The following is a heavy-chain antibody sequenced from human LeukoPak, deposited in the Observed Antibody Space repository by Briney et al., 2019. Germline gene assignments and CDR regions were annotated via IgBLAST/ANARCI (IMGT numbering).Heavy chain of an antibody. CDR2: INHSGRT. V-gene: IGHV4-34*01. D-gene: IGHD6-13*01. CDR1: GGSFNGYY. CDR3: ARGFGKGIAAAGYDY. Sequence: SETLSLTCAVYGGSFNGYYWSWIPQPPGKGLEWIGEINHSGRTNYNPSLKSRVTISVDTSKNQFSLKLSSVTAADTAVYYCARGFGKGIAAAGYDYWGQGTLVTVSS. J-gene: IGHJ4*02.